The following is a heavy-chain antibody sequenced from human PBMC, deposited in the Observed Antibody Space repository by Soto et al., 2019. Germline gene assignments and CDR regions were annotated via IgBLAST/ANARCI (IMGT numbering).Heavy chain of an antibody. J-gene: IGHJ4*02. V-gene: IGHV3-53*04. CDR2: IYSGGST. CDR3: ATTPAPDGSGYYFDY. CDR1: GFTVSSNY. D-gene: IGHD3-3*01. Sequence: GGSPRLSCAASGFTVSSNYMSWVRQAPGKGLEWVSVIYSGGSTYYAVSVKGRFTISRHNSKNTLYLQMNSLRAEDTAVYYCATTPAPDGSGYYFDYWGQGTLVTVSS.